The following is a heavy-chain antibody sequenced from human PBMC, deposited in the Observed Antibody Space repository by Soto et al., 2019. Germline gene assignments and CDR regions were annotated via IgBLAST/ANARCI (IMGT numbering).Heavy chain of an antibody. J-gene: IGHJ3*02. CDR1: GGSISSGGYY. D-gene: IGHD1-1*01. V-gene: IGHV4-31*03. Sequence: PSETLSLTCTVSGGSISSGGYYWSWIRHHPGKGLEWIGYIYYSGSTYYNPSLKSRVTISVDTSKNQFSLKLSSVTAADTAVYYCARDLPRGTTGTTYDAFDIWGQGTMVTVS. CDR3: ARDLPRGTTGTTYDAFDI. CDR2: IYYSGST.